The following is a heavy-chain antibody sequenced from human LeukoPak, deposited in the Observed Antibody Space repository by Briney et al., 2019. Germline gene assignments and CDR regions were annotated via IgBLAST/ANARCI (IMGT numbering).Heavy chain of an antibody. Sequence: PSETLSLTCTVAGGSISSYYWSWIRQPPGKGLEWIGYIYYSGSTNYNPSLKSRVTISVDTSKNQFSLKLSSVTAPDTAVYYCARGVVTMDRGVSSPFHYWAQGTLVTVSS. CDR3: ARGVVTMDRGVSSPFHY. CDR1: GGSISSYY. J-gene: IGHJ4*02. CDR2: IYYSGST. D-gene: IGHD3-10*01. V-gene: IGHV4-59*01.